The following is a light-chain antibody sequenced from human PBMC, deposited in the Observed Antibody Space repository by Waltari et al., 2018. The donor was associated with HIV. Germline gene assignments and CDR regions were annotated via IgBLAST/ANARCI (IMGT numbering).Light chain of an antibody. CDR3: SSYANSDTLV. V-gene: IGLV2-14*01. CDR1: RNDIGFYNL. J-gene: IGLJ3*02. Sequence: QSALTQPASVSGSPGQPVTISCTGTRNDIGFYNLVSWYRQHPGEAPHRMIYGVDARPFGVSDLFSGSKSGNTASLTISTLQPEDEADYYCSSYANSDTLVFGGGTKLTVL. CDR2: GVD.